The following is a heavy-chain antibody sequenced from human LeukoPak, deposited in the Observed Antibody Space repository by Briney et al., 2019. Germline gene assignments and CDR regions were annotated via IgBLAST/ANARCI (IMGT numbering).Heavy chain of an antibody. CDR3: ARDGYDSSGYYGWFDP. J-gene: IGHJ5*02. Sequence: HPGGSLRLSCAASGFSFNNYGMHWVRQAPGKGLEWVAVISYDGSNKYYADSVKGRFTISRDNSKNTLYLQMNSLRAEDTAVYYCARDGYDSSGYYGWFDPWGQGTLVTVSS. CDR1: GFSFNNYG. CDR2: ISYDGSNK. V-gene: IGHV3-30*19. D-gene: IGHD3-22*01.